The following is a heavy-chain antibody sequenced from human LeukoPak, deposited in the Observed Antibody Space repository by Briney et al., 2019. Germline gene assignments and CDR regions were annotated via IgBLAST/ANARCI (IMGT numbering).Heavy chain of an antibody. CDR1: GFTFSSYW. V-gene: IGHV3-7*03. CDR2: IKQDGSEK. J-gene: IGHJ4*02. Sequence: GGSLRLSCAASGFTFSSYWMNWARQAPGKGLEWVANIKQDGSEKYYVDSVKGRFTISRDNAKNSLYLQMNSLRAEDTAVYYCARAPLVLLWFGEIYFDYWGQGTLVTVSS. D-gene: IGHD3-10*01. CDR3: ARAPLVLLWFGEIYFDY.